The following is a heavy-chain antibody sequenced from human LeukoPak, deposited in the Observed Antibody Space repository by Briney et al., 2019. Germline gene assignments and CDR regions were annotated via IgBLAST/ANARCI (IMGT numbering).Heavy chain of an antibody. J-gene: IGHJ6*02. V-gene: IGHV1-18*01. CDR1: GYTFTSYG. Sequence: ASVKVSCKSSGYTFTSYGISWVRQAPGQGLEWMGWISVYNGNTNYAQKLQGRVTMTTDTSTSTAYMELRSLRSDDTAVYYCARAEDPALVNVGDYYYYGMDVWGQGTTVTVSS. D-gene: IGHD5-18*01. CDR2: ISVYNGNT. CDR3: ARAEDPALVNVGDYYYYGMDV.